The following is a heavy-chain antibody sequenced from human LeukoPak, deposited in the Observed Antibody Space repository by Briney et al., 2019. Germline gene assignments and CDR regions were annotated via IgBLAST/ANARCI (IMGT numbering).Heavy chain of an antibody. Sequence: PGTSPRLSCVTSGLTFTNHGFHWLRQAAGKGLEWVAFVRNDGFDTYHSNSVKGRFSISRDDSRNTVYLQMNSLTAEDTALYYCARDRGKDYFGDWGQGTQVTVSS. V-gene: IGHV3-33*01. CDR3: ARDRGKDYFGD. CDR1: GLTFTNHG. D-gene: IGHD4-23*01. J-gene: IGHJ4*02. CDR2: VRNDGFDT.